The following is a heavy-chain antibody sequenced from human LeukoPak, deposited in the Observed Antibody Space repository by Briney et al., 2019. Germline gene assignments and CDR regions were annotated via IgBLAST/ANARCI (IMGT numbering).Heavy chain of an antibody. D-gene: IGHD6-19*01. V-gene: IGHV3-30-3*01. CDR2: ILYDGSNK. J-gene: IGHJ4*02. Sequence: PGRSLRLSCAASGFTFSSYAMHWVRQAPGKGLEWVAVILYDGSNKYYADSVKGRFTISRDNSKNTLYLQMNSLRAEDTAVYYCASPGIAVAGAFDYWGQGTLVTVSS. CDR1: GFTFSSYA. CDR3: ASPGIAVAGAFDY.